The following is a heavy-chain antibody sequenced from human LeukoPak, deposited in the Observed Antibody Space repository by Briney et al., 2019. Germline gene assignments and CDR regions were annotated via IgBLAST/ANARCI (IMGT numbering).Heavy chain of an antibody. Sequence: VQPGGSLRLSCAASGFTFSSYSMNWVRQAPGKGLEWVSYISSSSSTIYYADSVKGRFTISRDNAKNSLYLQMNSLRAEDTAVYYCAKFLPTHIVVANYYFDYWGQGTLVTVSS. V-gene: IGHV3-48*01. CDR2: ISSSSSTI. D-gene: IGHD2-21*01. J-gene: IGHJ4*02. CDR1: GFTFSSYS. CDR3: AKFLPTHIVVANYYFDY.